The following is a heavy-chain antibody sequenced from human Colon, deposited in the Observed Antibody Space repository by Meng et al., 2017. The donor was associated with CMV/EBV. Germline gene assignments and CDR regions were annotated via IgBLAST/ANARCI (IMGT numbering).Heavy chain of an antibody. V-gene: IGHV3-11*01. Sequence: GGSLRLSCEGSGFRFSDYFMSWVRQAPGKGLEWVAYISSASITTYYAESVKGRFTISRDNSRNRMYLQMNSLRAEDTAIYYCARDPYNKNWFDPWGQGTQVTVSS. CDR1: GFRFSDYF. D-gene: IGHD5-24*01. CDR3: ARDPYNKNWFDP. CDR2: ISSASITT. J-gene: IGHJ5*02.